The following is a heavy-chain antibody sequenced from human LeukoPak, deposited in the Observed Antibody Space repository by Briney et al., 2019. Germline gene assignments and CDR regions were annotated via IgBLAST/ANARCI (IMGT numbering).Heavy chain of an antibody. Sequence: GGSVRLSCATSGFSFSTQEVTWVRQAPGKGLEWVSYISSKSRTIYYADSVKGRFTISRDNTRNSVFLQLNSLRVEDTGFYYCARGSYTGFDLYFDYWGQGTLVTVSS. CDR2: ISSKSRTI. J-gene: IGHJ4*02. CDR3: ARGSYTGFDLYFDY. CDR1: GFSFSTQE. V-gene: IGHV3-48*03. D-gene: IGHD5-12*01.